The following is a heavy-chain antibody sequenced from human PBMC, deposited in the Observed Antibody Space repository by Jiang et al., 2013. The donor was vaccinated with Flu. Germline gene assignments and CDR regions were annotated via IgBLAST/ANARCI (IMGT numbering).Heavy chain of an antibody. V-gene: IGHV4-39*01. CDR2: IYASGST. Sequence: SLTCTVSGDSISRSNYYWDWIRQPPGKGLEWIGSIYASGSTYYNPSLKSRVTISRDTSKNQFSLKMTSVTAADTAVYYCARGVGTKEYFDYWGQGILVTVSS. CDR3: ARGVGTKEYFDY. CDR1: GDSISRSNYY. D-gene: IGHD1-26*01. J-gene: IGHJ4*02.